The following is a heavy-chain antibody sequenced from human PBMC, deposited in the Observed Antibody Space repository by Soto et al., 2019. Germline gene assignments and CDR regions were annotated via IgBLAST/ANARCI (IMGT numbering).Heavy chain of an antibody. CDR1: GYTFSSYA. CDR3: VSMGPPVDY. Sequence: QVQLVQSGAEVKKPGASVKVSCKASGYTFSSYAISWVRQAPGQGLEWMGWIITYNGNTNYAQKLQGRATMTTDTATTTSCMDLRSQRSYDAAVYYCVSMGPPVDYCGQATLVPVSS. V-gene: IGHV1-18*01. J-gene: IGHJ4*02. CDR2: IITYNGNT.